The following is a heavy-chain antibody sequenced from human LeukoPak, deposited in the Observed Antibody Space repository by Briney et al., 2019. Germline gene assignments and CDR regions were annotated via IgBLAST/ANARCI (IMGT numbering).Heavy chain of an antibody. CDR1: GGSISSSNW. V-gene: IGHV4-4*02. CDR2: IYHSGST. Sequence: PSGTLSLTCAVSGGSISSSNWWSWVRQPPGKGLEWIGEIYHSGSTNYNPSLKSRVTISVDTSKNQFSLKLSSVTAADTAVYYCARRWIQLWSPGVYFDYWGQGTLVTVSS. D-gene: IGHD5-18*01. CDR3: ARRWIQLWSPGVYFDY. J-gene: IGHJ4*02.